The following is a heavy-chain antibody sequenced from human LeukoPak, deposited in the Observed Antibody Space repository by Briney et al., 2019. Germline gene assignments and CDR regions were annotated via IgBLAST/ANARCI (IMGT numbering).Heavy chain of an antibody. V-gene: IGHV3-74*01. D-gene: IGHD3-22*01. CDR1: GFTLDDYG. J-gene: IGHJ1*01. Sequence: GGSLRLSCAASGFTLDDYGMSWVRQAPGKGLVWVSRIKGDGNTNYADSVKGRFTISRDNAKNTVSLQMNSLRAEDTGVYYCARAPSEIGGYYPEYFRHWGQGTLVTVSS. CDR2: IKGDGNT. CDR3: ARAPSEIGGYYPEYFRH.